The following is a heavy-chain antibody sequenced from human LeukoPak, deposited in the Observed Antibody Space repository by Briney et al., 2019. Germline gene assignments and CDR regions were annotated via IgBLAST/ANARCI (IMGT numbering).Heavy chain of an antibody. CDR3: AKDGLYFDGSTHIYYFDS. CDR1: EFSIGGYA. Sequence: TWGSLRLSCAASEFSIGGYAMTWVRQAPGKGLEWGSSITYNGAATYYLDSVKARFTISRDNSRSTLYLQMDSLTAEDTALYYCAKDGLYFDGSTHIYYFDSWGQGTLVAVSS. CDR2: ITYNGAAT. D-gene: IGHD3-9*01. V-gene: IGHV3-23*01. J-gene: IGHJ4*02.